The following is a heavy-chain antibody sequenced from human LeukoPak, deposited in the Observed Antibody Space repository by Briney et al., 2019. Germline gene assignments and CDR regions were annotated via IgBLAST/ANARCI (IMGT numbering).Heavy chain of an antibody. Sequence: SETLSLTCTVSGGSISSSYSYWGWIRQPPGKGLEWIGSIYHSESADYNPSLKSRVTISVDTSRNQFSLKLSSVTAADTAVYYCAVNLYSSGWYSDYWGQGTLVTVSS. CDR1: GGSISSSYSY. J-gene: IGHJ4*02. CDR3: AVNLYSSGWYSDY. V-gene: IGHV4-39*07. D-gene: IGHD6-19*01. CDR2: IYHSESA.